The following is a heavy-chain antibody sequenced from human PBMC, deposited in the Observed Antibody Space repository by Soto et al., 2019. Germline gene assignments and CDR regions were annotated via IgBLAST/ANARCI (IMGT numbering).Heavy chain of an antibody. Sequence: SQTLSLTCAISGDSVSSNSAAWNWIRQSPSRGLEWLGRTYYRSKWYNDYAVSVKSRVTINPDTSKNQFSLQLNSVTTEDTAVYYCARDWAEGSSWSLNWFDPWGQGTLVTVSS. J-gene: IGHJ5*02. CDR3: ARDWAEGSSWSLNWFDP. CDR2: TYYRSKWYN. D-gene: IGHD6-13*01. CDR1: GDSVSSNSAA. V-gene: IGHV6-1*01.